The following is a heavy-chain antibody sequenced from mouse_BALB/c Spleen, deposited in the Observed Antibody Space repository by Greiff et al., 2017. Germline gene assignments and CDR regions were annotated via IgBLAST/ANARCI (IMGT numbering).Heavy chain of an antibody. J-gene: IGHJ4*01. CDR3: TRMGTVEDAMDY. V-gene: IGHV1-5*01. CDR1: GYTFTSYW. D-gene: IGHD1-1*01. CDR2: IYPGNSDT. Sequence: EVQLVESGTVLARPGASVKMSCKASGYTFTSYWMHWVKQRPGQGLEWIGAIYPGNSDTSYNQKFKGKAKLTAVTSTSTAYMELSSLTNEDSAVYYCTRMGTVEDAMDYWGQGTAVTVSS.